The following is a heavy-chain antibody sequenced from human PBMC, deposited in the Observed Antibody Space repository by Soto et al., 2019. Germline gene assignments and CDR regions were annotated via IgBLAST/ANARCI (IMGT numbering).Heavy chain of an antibody. CDR2: ISSSGITI. CDR3: ARDKNSPYYYYGVDV. CDR1: GFTFSDYY. Sequence: GSLRLSCAASGFTFSDYYMSWIRQAPGKGLEWVSYISSSGITIYYADSVKGRFTISRDNAKNSLYLQMNSLRAEDTAVYYCARDKNSPYYYYGVDVWGQGTTVTVSS. J-gene: IGHJ6*02. V-gene: IGHV3-11*01.